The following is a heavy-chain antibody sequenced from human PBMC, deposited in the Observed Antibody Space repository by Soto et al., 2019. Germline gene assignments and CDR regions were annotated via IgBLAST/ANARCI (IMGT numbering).Heavy chain of an antibody. D-gene: IGHD5-12*01. CDR1: GFTFSSYG. CDR3: AKRGGSGDDFFYYGMDV. CDR2: ISYDGSNK. J-gene: IGHJ6*02. V-gene: IGHV3-30*18. Sequence: GGSLRLSCAASGFTFSSYGMYWVRQAPGKGLEWLAKISYDGSNKYYGDSVRGRLTISRDNSRNTLYVQMDSLRVEDTAVYYCAKRGGSGDDFFYYGMDVWGQGTTVTVS.